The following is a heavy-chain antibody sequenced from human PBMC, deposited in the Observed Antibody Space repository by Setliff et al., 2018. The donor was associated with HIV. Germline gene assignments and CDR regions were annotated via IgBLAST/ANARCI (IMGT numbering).Heavy chain of an antibody. CDR1: GFSFTNYW. CDR2: IDPSDSYV. Sequence: PGESLKISCKASGFSFTNYWITWVRQMPGKGLEWMGRIDPSDSYVNYSPSFKGHVTILADESTVYLQWDSLKASDTAIYYCVRRDGRLLNGFDFWGQGTMVTVSS. V-gene: IGHV5-10-1*01. CDR3: VRRDGRLLNGFDF. J-gene: IGHJ3*01. D-gene: IGHD2-21*02.